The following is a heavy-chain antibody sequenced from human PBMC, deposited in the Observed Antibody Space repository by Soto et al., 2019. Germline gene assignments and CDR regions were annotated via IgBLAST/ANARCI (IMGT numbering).Heavy chain of an antibody. CDR3: ARISYDTPYYFDY. CDR1: GGTFSSYA. D-gene: IGHD3-22*01. J-gene: IGHJ4*02. CDR2: IIPIFGTA. V-gene: IGHV1-69*13. Sequence: EASVKVSCKASGGTFSSYAISWVRQAPGQGLEWMGGIIPIFGTANYAQKFQGRVTITADESTSTAYMELSSLRSEDTAVYYCARISYDTPYYFDYWGQGTLVTVSS.